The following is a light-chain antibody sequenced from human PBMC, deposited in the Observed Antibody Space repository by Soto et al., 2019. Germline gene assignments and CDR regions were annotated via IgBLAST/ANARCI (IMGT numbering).Light chain of an antibody. CDR2: EAN. CDR3: CTYASTSTSLV. J-gene: IGLJ1*01. CDR1: SSDVGFYNF. Sequence: QSALTQPPSASGSPGQSLTISCTGTSSDVGFYNFVSWYQQRPGKAPKLMIYEANKRPSGVSNRFSGSKSGNTASLTISGLQAEDEAEYFCCTYASTSTSLVFGTGTKLTVL. V-gene: IGLV2-23*01.